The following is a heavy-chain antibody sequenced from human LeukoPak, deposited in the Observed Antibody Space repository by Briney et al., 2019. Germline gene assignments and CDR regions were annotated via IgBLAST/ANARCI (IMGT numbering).Heavy chain of an antibody. D-gene: IGHD2-15*01. CDR1: GGSISSYY. V-gene: IGHV4-59*01. J-gene: IGHJ4*02. CDR3: ARVALYCSGGSCYSVHFDY. CDR2: IYYSGGT. Sequence: SETLSLTCTVSGGSISSYYWSWIRQPPGKGLEWIGYIYYSGGTNYNPSLKSRVTISVDTSKNQFSLKLSSVTAADTAVYYCARVALYCSGGSCYSVHFDYWGQGTLVTVSS.